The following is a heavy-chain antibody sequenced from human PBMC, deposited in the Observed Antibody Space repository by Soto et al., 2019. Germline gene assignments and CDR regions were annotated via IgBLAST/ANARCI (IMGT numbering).Heavy chain of an antibody. CDR1: GGSISSYY. J-gene: IGHJ4*02. V-gene: IGHV4-59*01. Sequence: SETLSLTCTVSGGSISSYYWSWIRQPPGKGLEWIGYIYYSGSTNYNPSLKSRVTISVDTSKNQFSLKLSSVTAADTAVYYCAREHYGPNYFDYWGQGTLVTVS. D-gene: IGHD3-10*01. CDR3: AREHYGPNYFDY. CDR2: IYYSGST.